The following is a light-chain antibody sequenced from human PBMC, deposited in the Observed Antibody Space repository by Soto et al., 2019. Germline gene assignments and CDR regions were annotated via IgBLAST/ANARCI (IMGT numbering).Light chain of an antibody. CDR3: QQYNNWPPYT. V-gene: IGKV3-15*01. J-gene: IGKJ2*01. Sequence: EIVMTQSPATLSVFPGERATLSCRASESVSSKLAWYQQKPGQAPRLLIYGASTRATGIPARFSGSGSGTEFTLTISSLQSVDFAVYYCQQYNNWPPYTFGQGTKLEIK. CDR2: GAS. CDR1: ESVSSK.